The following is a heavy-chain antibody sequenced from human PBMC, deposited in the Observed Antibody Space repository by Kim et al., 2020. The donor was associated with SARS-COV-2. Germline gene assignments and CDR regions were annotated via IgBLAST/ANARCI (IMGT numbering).Heavy chain of an antibody. CDR1: GFTFSSYG. Sequence: GGSLRLSCAASGFTFSSYGMHWVRQAPGKGLEWVAVIWYDGSNKYYADSVKGRFTISRDNSKNTLYLQMNSLRAEDTAVYYCARGGSESYSNPYGMDVWGQGTTVTVSS. J-gene: IGHJ6*02. CDR2: IWYDGSNK. D-gene: IGHD3-10*01. V-gene: IGHV3-33*08. CDR3: ARGGSESYSNPYGMDV.